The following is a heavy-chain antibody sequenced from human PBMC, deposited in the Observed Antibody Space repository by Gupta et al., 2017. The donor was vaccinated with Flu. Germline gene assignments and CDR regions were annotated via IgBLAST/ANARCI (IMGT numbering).Heavy chain of an antibody. CDR1: GFAFKNFE. V-gene: IGHV3-48*03. CDR2: ISTNGAAT. Sequence: EMNLVASGGDLVQPGGSLRLSCGASGFAFKNFEMNWVRQAPGKGLEWISYISTNGAATSYAVSVRGRFTISRDNARNSLYLQMNGLRDDDTAFYYCVRDKPGPIEYNAFDMWGQGTMVIVSS. CDR3: VRDKPGPIEYNAFDM. J-gene: IGHJ3*02. D-gene: IGHD6-6*01.